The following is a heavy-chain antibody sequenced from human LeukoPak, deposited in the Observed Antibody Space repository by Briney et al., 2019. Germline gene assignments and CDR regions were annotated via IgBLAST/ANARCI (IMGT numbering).Heavy chain of an antibody. CDR3: AREAALRD. CDR2: ISSSGTTV. J-gene: IGHJ4*02. Sequence: GGSLRLSCAASGFTLSSYEMTWVRQAPGKGLEWISYISSSGTTVYYADSVKGRFTISRDNTKNSLYLQMNSLRAEDTAVYYCAREAALRDWGQGTLVTVSS. CDR1: GFTLSSYE. D-gene: IGHD5-12*01. V-gene: IGHV3-48*03.